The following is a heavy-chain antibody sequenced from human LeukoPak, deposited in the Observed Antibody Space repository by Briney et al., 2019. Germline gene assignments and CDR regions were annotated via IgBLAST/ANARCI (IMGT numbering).Heavy chain of an antibody. J-gene: IGHJ5*02. CDR2: INPSGGST. CDR3: ASAPRYSSSWPNNWFDP. V-gene: IGHV1-24*01. Sequence: ASVKVSCKVSGYTLSELSMHWVRQAPGQGLEWMGIINPSGGSTSYAQKFQGRVTMTEDTSTDTAYMELSSLRSEDTAVYFCASAPRYSSSWPNNWFDPWGQGTLDTVSS. CDR1: GYTLSELS. D-gene: IGHD6-13*01.